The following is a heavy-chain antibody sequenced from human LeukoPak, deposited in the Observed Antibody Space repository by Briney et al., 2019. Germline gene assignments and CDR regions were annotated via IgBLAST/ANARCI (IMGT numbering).Heavy chain of an antibody. CDR2: IRSKAYGGTT. D-gene: IGHD6-13*01. J-gene: IGHJ4*02. Sequence: GGSLRLSCTASGFTFGDYAMSWFRQAPGKGLEWVGFIRSKAYGGTTEYAASVKGRFTISRDDSKSIAYLQMNSLKIEDTAVYYCTRLYLAAAGISRGGDYWGQGTLVTVSS. V-gene: IGHV3-49*03. CDR1: GFTFGDYA. CDR3: TRLYLAAAGISRGGDY.